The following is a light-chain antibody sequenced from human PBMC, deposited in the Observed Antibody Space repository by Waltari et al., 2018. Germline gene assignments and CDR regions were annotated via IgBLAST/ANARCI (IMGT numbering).Light chain of an antibody. J-gene: IGLJ2*01. Sequence: QSVLTQPPSASGTPGQRVTISCSGGSSNIGSDTVNWYQQVPGTAPRLVIYLSDQRPAGVPDRVSGSKSGTSGSLAISGLQSEDEAYYYCAAWDDGLNGVVFGGGTKLTVL. CDR3: AAWDDGLNGVV. CDR2: LSD. CDR1: SSNIGSDT. V-gene: IGLV1-44*01.